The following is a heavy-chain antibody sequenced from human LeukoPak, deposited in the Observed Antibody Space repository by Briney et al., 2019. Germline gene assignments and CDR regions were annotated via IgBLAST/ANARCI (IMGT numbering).Heavy chain of an antibody. CDR2: IDHSGTS. J-gene: IGHJ4*02. CDR1: GGSFSGFH. Sequence: SETLSLTCAVYGGSFSGFHWSWIRQPPGKGLEWIGEIDHSGTSNYNPSLKSRVTISADTSKNQFSLSLRFMTAADTAVYYCARAPIATASPFDSWGQGNLVTVSS. D-gene: IGHD6-13*01. V-gene: IGHV4-34*01. CDR3: ARAPIATASPFDS.